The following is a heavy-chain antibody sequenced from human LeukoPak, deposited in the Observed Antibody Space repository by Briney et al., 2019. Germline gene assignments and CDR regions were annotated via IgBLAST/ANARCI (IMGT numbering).Heavy chain of an antibody. CDR2: IYHSGST. CDR3: ARDRVVVPAAIHWFDP. CDR1: GYSISSGYY. V-gene: IGHV4-38-2*02. D-gene: IGHD2-2*01. Sequence: PSETLSLTCAVSGYSISSGYYWGWIRQPPGKGLEWIGSIYHSGSTYYNPSLKSRATISVDTSKNQFSLKLSSVTAADTAVYYCARDRVVVPAAIHWFDPWGQGTLVTVSS. J-gene: IGHJ5*02.